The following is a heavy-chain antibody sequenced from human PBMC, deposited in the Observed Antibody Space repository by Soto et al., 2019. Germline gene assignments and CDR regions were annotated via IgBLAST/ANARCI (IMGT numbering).Heavy chain of an antibody. CDR2: ISGSGGGT. Sequence: EVPVLESGGGLVQPGGSLRLSCAASGFTFSSYAMSWVRQAPGKGLEWVSSISGSGGGTYDADTVKGRLTFSRDNSKNTLYLQMNSLKAEDTAVYYCAKFGMATGKRSPPYYIDHWGQGALVTVSS. CDR3: AKFGMATGKRSPPYYIDH. CDR1: GFTFSSYA. V-gene: IGHV3-23*01. D-gene: IGHD3-16*01. J-gene: IGHJ4*02.